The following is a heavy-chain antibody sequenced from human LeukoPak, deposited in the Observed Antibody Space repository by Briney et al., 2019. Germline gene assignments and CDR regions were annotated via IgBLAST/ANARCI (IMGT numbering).Heavy chain of an antibody. CDR3: ARDLRGYSGYDLPDY. CDR2: IKQDGSEK. V-gene: IGHV3-7*05. J-gene: IGHJ4*02. D-gene: IGHD5-12*01. Sequence: GGSLRLSCAASGFTFSSYWMSWVRQAPGKGLEWVANIKQDGSEKYYVDSVKGRFTISRDNAKNSLYLQMNSLRAGDTAVYYCARDLRGYSGYDLPDYWGQGTLVTVSS. CDR1: GFTFSSYW.